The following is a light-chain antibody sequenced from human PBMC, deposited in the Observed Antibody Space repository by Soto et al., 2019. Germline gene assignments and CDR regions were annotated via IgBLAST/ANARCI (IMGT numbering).Light chain of an antibody. CDR3: SSNGGSYSDAV. Sequence: QSALTQPPSASGSPGQSVTISCTGTSSDIGGNNYVSWYQQHPGKAPKLMIYEVTKRPSGVPDRFSGSMSGNTASLTVSGLQAEDEADYYCSSNGGSYSDAVFGGGTKVTVL. J-gene: IGLJ2*01. V-gene: IGLV2-8*01. CDR2: EVT. CDR1: SSDIGGNNY.